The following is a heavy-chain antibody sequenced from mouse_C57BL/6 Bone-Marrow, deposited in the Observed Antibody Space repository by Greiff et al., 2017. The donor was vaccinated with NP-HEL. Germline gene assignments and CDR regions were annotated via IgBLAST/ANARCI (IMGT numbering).Heavy chain of an antibody. CDR2: IYPRDGST. D-gene: IGHD1-1*01. V-gene: IGHV1-85*01. J-gene: IGHJ2*01. Sequence: QVQLQQSGPDLVEPGASVKLSCKASGYTFTSYDINWVQQRPGQGLEWIGWIYPRDGSTKYTEKFKGKGTFTVDTSSRPAYMELHIQTAEDAAVYFCAGENYGSSYYFDDWGQSATLTIAS. CDR1: GYTFTSYD. CDR3: AGENYGSSYYFDD.